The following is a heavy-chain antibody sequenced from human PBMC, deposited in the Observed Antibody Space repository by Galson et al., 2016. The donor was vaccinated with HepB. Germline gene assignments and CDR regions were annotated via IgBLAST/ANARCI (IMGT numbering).Heavy chain of an antibody. CDR3: AKDRDSNWYEKYFQH. CDR1: GFNLRYYA. CDR2: ISGGGGST. Sequence: SLRLSCAGSGFNLRYYAMNWVRQAPGKGLEWVSLISGGGGSTFYADSVKGRFTISRDNAKNTLSLQMNSLRAEDTAVYYCAKDRDSNWYEKYFQHWGQGTLVTVSS. D-gene: IGHD6-13*01. V-gene: IGHV3-23*01. J-gene: IGHJ1*01.